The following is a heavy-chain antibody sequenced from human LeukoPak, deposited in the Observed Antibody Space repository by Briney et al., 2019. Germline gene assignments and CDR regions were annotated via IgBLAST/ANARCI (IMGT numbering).Heavy chain of an antibody. V-gene: IGHV3-33*01. J-gene: IGHJ4*02. CDR2: VWYDGTNK. Sequence: PGGSLRLSCAASGXTFSSYGMHWVRQAPGKGLEWVGIVWYDGTNKYYAASVKGRFTISRDNSKNTLHLQMNSLRAEDTAVYYCARDSCGGDCYPYTFDYWGQGTLVTVSS. CDR3: ARDSCGGDCYPYTFDY. D-gene: IGHD2-21*02. CDR1: GXTFSSYG.